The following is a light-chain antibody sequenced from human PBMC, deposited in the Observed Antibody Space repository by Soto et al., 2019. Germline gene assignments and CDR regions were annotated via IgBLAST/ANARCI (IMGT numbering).Light chain of an antibody. CDR3: QQYDSWPYT. CDR2: DAS. Sequence: EIVMTQSPATLSVSPGESATLSCRASQSISSNLGWYQQKPGQAPRPLIYDASTRATGIPARFTGSGSGTYFTLTISSLQSEDFAVYYCQQYDSWPYTFGQGTKLEIK. CDR1: QSISSN. V-gene: IGKV3-15*01. J-gene: IGKJ2*01.